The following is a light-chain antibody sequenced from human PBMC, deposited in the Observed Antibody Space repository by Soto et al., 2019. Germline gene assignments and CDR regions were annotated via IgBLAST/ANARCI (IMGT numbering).Light chain of an antibody. CDR2: GAS. CDR3: QLYGSTPPI. Sequence: EIVLTQSPGTLSLSPGERATLSCRASQSVYKNFLAWYQQKPGQAPRLLINGASNRATGIPDRFSGSGSGTDFPLTLCRLEPEDFAVFFCQLYGSTPPIFGGGTKVAMK. J-gene: IGKJ4*01. V-gene: IGKV3-20*01. CDR1: QSVYKNF.